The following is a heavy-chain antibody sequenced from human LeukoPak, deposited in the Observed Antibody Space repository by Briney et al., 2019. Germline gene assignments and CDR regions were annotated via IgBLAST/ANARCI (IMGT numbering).Heavy chain of an antibody. J-gene: IGHJ4*02. V-gene: IGHV3-7*01. CDR3: ARDHYYDSSGYYYDYFDY. Sequence: GGSLRLSCAASGFTFSSYWMSWVRQAPGKGLEWVANIKQDGSEKYYVDSVKGRFTISRDNAKNSLYLQMNSLRAEDTAVYYCARDHYYDSSGYYYDYFDYWGQGTLVTVSS. CDR1: GFTFSSYW. CDR2: IKQDGSEK. D-gene: IGHD3-22*01.